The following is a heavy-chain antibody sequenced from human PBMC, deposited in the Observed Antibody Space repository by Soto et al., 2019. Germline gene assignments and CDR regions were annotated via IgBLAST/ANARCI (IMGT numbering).Heavy chain of an antibody. D-gene: IGHD2-2*01. Sequence: QVQLVQSGAEVKKPGSSVKVSCKASGGTFSSYAISWVRQAPGQGLEWMGGIIPIFGTANYAQKFQGRVTITADESTSTAYMELSSLRSEDTAVYYCARDAIVGVPAAMGDYYYYYGMDVWGQGTTVTVSS. CDR3: ARDAIVGVPAAMGDYYYYYGMDV. CDR2: IIPIFGTA. V-gene: IGHV1-69*01. CDR1: GGTFSSYA. J-gene: IGHJ6*02.